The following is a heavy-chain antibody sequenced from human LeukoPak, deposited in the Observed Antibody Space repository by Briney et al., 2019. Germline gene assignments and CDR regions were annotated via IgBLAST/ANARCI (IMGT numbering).Heavy chain of an antibody. CDR3: ARLYCSGGNCYGAFDI. V-gene: IGHV4-34*01. J-gene: IGHJ3*02. Sequence: SETLSLTCGVYGGSFSGYYWSWIRQPPGKGLEWIGEINHSGSTNYNPSLKSRLTISVDTSKNQFSLKLSSVTAADTAVYYCARLYCSGGNCYGAFDIWGQGTMVTVSS. CDR2: INHSGST. CDR1: GGSFSGYY. D-gene: IGHD2-15*01.